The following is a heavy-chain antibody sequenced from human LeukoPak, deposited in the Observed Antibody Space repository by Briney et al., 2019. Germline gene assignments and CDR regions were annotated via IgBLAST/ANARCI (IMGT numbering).Heavy chain of an antibody. CDR1: GVSISSSNSY. Sequence: PSETLSLTCTVSGVSISSSNSYWGWIRQPPGKGLEWIGNIFYSGSTYYSPSLKSRVTISLDTSRNQFSLKLSSVTAADTAVYYCAREAVAGADETFDYWGQGTLVTVSS. V-gene: IGHV4-39*07. J-gene: IGHJ4*02. CDR3: AREAVAGADETFDY. CDR2: IFYSGST. D-gene: IGHD6-19*01.